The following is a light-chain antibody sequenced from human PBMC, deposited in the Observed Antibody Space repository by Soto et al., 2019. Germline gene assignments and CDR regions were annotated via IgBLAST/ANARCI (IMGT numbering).Light chain of an antibody. J-gene: IGLJ3*02. CDR1: SSDIGRYNL. CDR3: SLYASTNTFM. Sequence: QSAPTQPASVSRSPGQSITISCTGTSSDIGRYNLVSWYQQHPGKPPKLMIYEATKRPSGVSNRFSGSKSGNTASLTISGLQAEDESDYYCSLYASTNTFMFGGGTKLTLL. V-gene: IGLV2-23*02. CDR2: EAT.